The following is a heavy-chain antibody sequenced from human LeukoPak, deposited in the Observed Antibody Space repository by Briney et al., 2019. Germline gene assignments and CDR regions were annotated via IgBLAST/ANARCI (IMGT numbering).Heavy chain of an antibody. J-gene: IGHJ5*02. D-gene: IGHD2-2*01. CDR3: ARDPWEDIVVVPAAIRGWFDP. CDR1: GFTFSSYA. Sequence: PGGSLRLSCAASGFTFSSYAMSWVRQAPGKGLEWASAISGSGGSTYYADSVKGRFTISRDNAKNSLYLQMNSLRAEDTAVYYCARDPWEDIVVVPAAIRGWFDPWGQGTLVTVSS. V-gene: IGHV3-23*01. CDR2: ISGSGGST.